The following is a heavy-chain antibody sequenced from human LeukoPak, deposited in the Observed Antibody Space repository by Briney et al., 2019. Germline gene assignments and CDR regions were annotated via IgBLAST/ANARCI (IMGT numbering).Heavy chain of an antibody. V-gene: IGHV4-34*01. CDR3: ARGPAYYDILNGMDV. Sequence: SETLSLTCAVYGGSFGGYYWSWIRQPPGKGLEWIGEINHSGSTNYNPSLKSRVTISVDTSKNQFSLKLSSVTAADTAVYYCARGPAYYDILNGMDVWGKGTTVTVSS. CDR2: INHSGST. D-gene: IGHD3-9*01. J-gene: IGHJ6*04. CDR1: GGSFGGYY.